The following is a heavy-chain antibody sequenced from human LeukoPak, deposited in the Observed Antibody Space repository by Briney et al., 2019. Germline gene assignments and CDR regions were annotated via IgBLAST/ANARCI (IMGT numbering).Heavy chain of an antibody. D-gene: IGHD6-13*01. CDR3: ARGRASIAAAVFLDY. CDR2: INHSGST. CDR1: GGSFSGYY. Sequence: SETLSLTCAVYGGSFSGYYWSWIRQPPGKGLEWIGEINHSGSTNYNPSLESRVTISVDTSKNQFSLKLSSVTAADTAVYYCARGRASIAAAVFLDYWGQGTLVTVSS. J-gene: IGHJ4*02. V-gene: IGHV4-34*01.